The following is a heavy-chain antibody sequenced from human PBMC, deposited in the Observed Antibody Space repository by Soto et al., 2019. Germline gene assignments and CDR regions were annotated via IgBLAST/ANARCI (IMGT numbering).Heavy chain of an antibody. CDR2: IIPILGIA. D-gene: IGHD3-9*01. CDR1: GGTFSSYT. V-gene: IGHV1-69*02. Sequence: ASVKVSCKASGGTFSSYTISWVRQAPGQGLEWMGRIIPILGIANYAQKFQGRVTITADKSTSAAYMELSSLRSEDTAVYYCERELRYFDWLSPPFDYWGQGTLVTVSS. CDR3: ERELRYFDWLSPPFDY. J-gene: IGHJ4*02.